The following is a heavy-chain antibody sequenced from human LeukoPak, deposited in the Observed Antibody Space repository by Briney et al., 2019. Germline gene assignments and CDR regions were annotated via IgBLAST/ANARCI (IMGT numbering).Heavy chain of an antibody. J-gene: IGHJ6*03. CDR1: GYTFTSYA. CDR3: ARTINSSWYGLMGYYYYYMDV. CDR2: INTNTGNP. Sequence: ASVKVSCKASGYTFTSYAMNWVRQAPGQGLEWMGWINTNTGNPTYAQGFTGRFVFSLDTSVSTAYLQISSLKAEDTAVYYCARTINSSWYGLMGYYYYYMDVWGKGTTVTVSS. D-gene: IGHD6-13*01. V-gene: IGHV7-4-1*02.